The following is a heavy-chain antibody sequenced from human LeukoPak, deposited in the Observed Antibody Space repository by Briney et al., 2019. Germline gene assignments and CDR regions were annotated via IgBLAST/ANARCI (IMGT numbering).Heavy chain of an antibody. Sequence: GGSLRLSCAASGFTFSSYSMNWVRQAPGKGLEWVSSISSSSSNIYYADSVKGRFTISRDNAKNSLYLQMNSLRAEDTAVYYCARVSIAAAVTPYYFDYWGQGTLVTVSS. CDR2: ISSSSSNI. D-gene: IGHD6-13*01. V-gene: IGHV3-21*01. CDR3: ARVSIAAAVTPYYFDY. J-gene: IGHJ4*02. CDR1: GFTFSSYS.